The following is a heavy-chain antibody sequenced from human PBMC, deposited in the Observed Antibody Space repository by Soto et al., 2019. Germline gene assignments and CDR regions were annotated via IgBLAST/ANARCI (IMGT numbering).Heavy chain of an antibody. CDR2: ISVYNGDT. CDR1: GYTFTSYG. CDR3: ASEMLSPDYYFYGLDV. J-gene: IGHJ6*02. V-gene: IGHV1-18*04. Sequence: QFQLVQSGGEVKKPGASVKVSCKASGYTFTSYGISWVRQAPGQGLEWMGWISVYNGDTNYAQKLQGRVTMTTDTSTRTAYLELRSLRSDDTAVYSCASEMLSPDYYFYGLDVWGQGTTVTVSS. D-gene: IGHD2-8*01.